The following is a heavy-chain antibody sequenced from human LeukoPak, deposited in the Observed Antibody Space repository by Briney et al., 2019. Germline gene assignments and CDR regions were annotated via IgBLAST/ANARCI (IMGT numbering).Heavy chain of an antibody. J-gene: IGHJ5*02. V-gene: IGHV3-23*01. D-gene: IGHD2-2*01. CDR2: ISGSGGST. CDR1: GFTFSSYA. Sequence: GGSLRLSCAASGFTFSSYAMSWVRQAPGKGLEWVSAISGSGGSTYYADSVKGRFTISRDNSKNTLYLQMNSLRAEDTAVYYCVVDLEDIVVVPAAHVNWFDPWGQGTLVTVSS. CDR3: VVDLEDIVVVPAAHVNWFDP.